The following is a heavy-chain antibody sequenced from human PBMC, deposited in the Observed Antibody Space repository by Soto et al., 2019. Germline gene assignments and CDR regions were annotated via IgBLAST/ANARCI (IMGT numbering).Heavy chain of an antibody. V-gene: IGHV1-2*04. CDR3: ARGYYDFPSHYGMDV. Sequence: ASVKVSCKASGYTFTGYYMHWLRQAPGQGLEWMGWINPNSGGTNYAQKFQGWVTMTRDTSISTAYMELSRLRSDDTAVYYCARGYYDFPSHYGMDVWGQGTTVTVSS. D-gene: IGHD3-3*01. CDR2: INPNSGGT. J-gene: IGHJ6*02. CDR1: GYTFTGYY.